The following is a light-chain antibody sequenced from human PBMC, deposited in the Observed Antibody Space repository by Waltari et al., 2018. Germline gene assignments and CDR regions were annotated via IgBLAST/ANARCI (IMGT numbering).Light chain of an antibody. CDR3: HSRKGSDNQVV. J-gene: IGLJ3*02. CDR2: DKN. V-gene: IGLV3-19*01. CDR1: SLRSYY. Sequence: SSELTQDPAVSVAMGQTVRITCQGDSLRSYYASWYQQRPGQAPILVMYDKNNRPSGIPDRISGYSSGTTSSLTITGAQAEDEADYYCHSRKGSDNQVVFGGGTKLTVL.